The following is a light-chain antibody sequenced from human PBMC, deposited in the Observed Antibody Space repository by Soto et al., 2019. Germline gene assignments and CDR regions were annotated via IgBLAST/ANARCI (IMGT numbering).Light chain of an antibody. Sequence: DIVMTQSPDSLAVSLGERATINCKSSQSVLYSSNNKNYLAWYQHKPGQPPKLLIYWASTRDSGVPDRFSGSGSGTDFTLTISSLQAEDVAVYYCQQYYSNSLSFGGGTKVDIK. J-gene: IGKJ4*01. CDR2: WAS. CDR3: QQYYSNSLS. CDR1: QSVLYSSNNKNY. V-gene: IGKV4-1*01.